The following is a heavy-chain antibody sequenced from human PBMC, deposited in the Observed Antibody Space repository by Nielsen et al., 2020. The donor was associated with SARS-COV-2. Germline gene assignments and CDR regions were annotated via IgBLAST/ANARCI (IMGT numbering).Heavy chain of an antibody. CDR1: GFTFSDYY. D-gene: IGHD3-10*01. Sequence: GESLKISCAASGFTFSDYYMSWIRQAPGKGLEWVSSISSSSSYIYYADSVKGRFTISRDNAKNSLYLQMNSLRAEDTAVYYCARSIIRITMVRGVFGWFDPWGQGTLVTVSS. CDR2: ISSSSSYI. J-gene: IGHJ5*02. V-gene: IGHV3-11*06. CDR3: ARSIIRITMVRGVFGWFDP.